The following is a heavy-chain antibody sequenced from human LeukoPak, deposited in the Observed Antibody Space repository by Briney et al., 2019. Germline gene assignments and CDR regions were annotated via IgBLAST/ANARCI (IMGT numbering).Heavy chain of an antibody. CDR3: ARDSYYYDSSGYYPEYYFDY. V-gene: IGHV1-18*04. CDR2: ISAYNGNT. D-gene: IGHD3-22*01. J-gene: IGHJ4*02. Sequence: ASVKVSCKASGYTFSGHYMHWVRQAPGQGLEWMGWISAYNGNTNYAQKLQGRVTMTTDTSTSTAYMELRSLRSDDTAVYYCARDSYYYDSSGYYPEYYFDYWGQGTLVTVSS. CDR1: GYTFSGHY.